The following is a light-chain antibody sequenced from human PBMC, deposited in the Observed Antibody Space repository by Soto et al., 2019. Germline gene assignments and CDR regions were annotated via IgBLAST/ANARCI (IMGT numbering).Light chain of an antibody. CDR2: EVS. CDR1: SSDVGGYNY. Sequence: QSALTQPASVSGSRGQSITISCTGTSSDVGGYNYVSWYQQHPGKAPKHMIYEVSNRPSGVSNRFSGSKSGNTASLTISGLQAEDEADYYCSSYTSSSTLFGTGTKVTVL. V-gene: IGLV2-14*01. J-gene: IGLJ1*01. CDR3: SSYTSSSTL.